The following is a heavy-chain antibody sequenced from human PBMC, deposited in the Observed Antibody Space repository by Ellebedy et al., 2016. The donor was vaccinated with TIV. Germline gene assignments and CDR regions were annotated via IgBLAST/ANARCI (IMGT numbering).Heavy chain of an antibody. CDR3: ARDDPIATAGLYGMDV. J-gene: IGHJ6*02. CDR2: INPSGGST. Sequence: AASVKVSCKASGYTFTMHWVRQAPCQGLEWMGIINPSGGSTNYAQKFQGRVTMTRDTSTSTVYMELSSLRSEDTAVYYCARDDPIATAGLYGMDVWGQGTTVTVSS. CDR1: GYTFT. V-gene: IGHV1-46*01. D-gene: IGHD6-13*01.